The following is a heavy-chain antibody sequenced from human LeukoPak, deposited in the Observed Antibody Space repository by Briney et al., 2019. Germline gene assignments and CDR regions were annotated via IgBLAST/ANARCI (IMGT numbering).Heavy chain of an antibody. J-gene: IGHJ4*02. CDR3: SRIKYGGNSGYHFDY. CDR2: IGDSGSGG. CDR1: GFTFSSYA. D-gene: IGHD4-23*01. Sequence: GGSLRLSCAASGFTFSSYAMSWIRQAPGKRLEWVSTIGDSGSGGSYADSVRGRFTISRDNPKNMVYLQMYSLRVDDSAVYYCSRIKYGGNSGYHFDYWGQGTLVTVSS. V-gene: IGHV3-23*01.